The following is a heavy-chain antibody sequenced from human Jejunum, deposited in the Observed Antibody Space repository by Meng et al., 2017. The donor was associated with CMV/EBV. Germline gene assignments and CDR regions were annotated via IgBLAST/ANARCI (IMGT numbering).Heavy chain of an antibody. D-gene: IGHD6-19*01. V-gene: IGHV3-15*01. Sequence: SGFTFSSGWMSWVRQAPGKGLEWVGRIKSKSDGGTIDYAAPMKGRFFISRDDSKNTLSLQMNSLKIEDTAVYYCTTDPFSGAWSQEGYWGQGTLVTVSS. J-gene: IGHJ4*02. CDR2: IKSKSDGGTI. CDR3: TTDPFSGAWSQEGY. CDR1: GFTFSSGW.